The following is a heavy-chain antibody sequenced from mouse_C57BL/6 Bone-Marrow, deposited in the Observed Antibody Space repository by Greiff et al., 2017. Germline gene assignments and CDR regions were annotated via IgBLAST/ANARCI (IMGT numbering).Heavy chain of an antibody. CDR3: TTYYYVCAD. V-gene: IGHV14-4*01. J-gene: IGHJ3*01. CDR1: GFNIKDDY. D-gene: IGHD1-1*01. Sequence: EVKLMESGAELVRPGASVKLSCTASGFNIKDDYMHWVKQRPEQGLEWIGWIDPENGDTEYASKFQGKATITADTSSNTAYLQLSSLTSEDTAVYYCTTYYYVCADWGQGTLVTVSA. CDR2: IDPENGDT.